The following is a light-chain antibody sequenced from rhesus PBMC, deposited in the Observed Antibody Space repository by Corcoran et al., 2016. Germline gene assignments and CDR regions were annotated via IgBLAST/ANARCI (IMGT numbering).Light chain of an antibody. CDR2: DAS. J-gene: IGKJ4*01. Sequence: DIQLTQSPSSLSASVGDRVTITRRASQGISSYLAWYQQKSGKAPKLLIYDASNLQSGFPSRFSGSGSGTEFTLTISGVQPEGFATHCCQQRNSYPLTIGGGAKVEVK. CDR1: QGISSY. V-gene: IGKV1-38*01. CDR3: QQRNSYPLT.